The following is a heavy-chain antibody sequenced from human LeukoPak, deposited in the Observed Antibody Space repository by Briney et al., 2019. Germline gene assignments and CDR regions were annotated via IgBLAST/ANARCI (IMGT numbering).Heavy chain of an antibody. CDR2: INHSGST. CDR3: ARDRGSSSWYWDFDY. CDR1: GGSVSNDAYS. V-gene: IGHV4-61*08. J-gene: IGHJ4*02. D-gene: IGHD6-13*01. Sequence: SETLSLTCTVSGGSVSNDAYSWSWIRQTPGKGLEWIGYINHSGSTYFTPSLKSRVTMSVDTSKNQFSLKLSSVTAADTAVYYCARDRGSSSWYWDFDYWGQGTLVTVSS.